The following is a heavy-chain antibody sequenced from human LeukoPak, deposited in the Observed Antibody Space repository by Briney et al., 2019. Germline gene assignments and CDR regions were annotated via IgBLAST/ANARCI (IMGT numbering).Heavy chain of an antibody. CDR3: AHFKGGSFDI. Sequence: SETLSLTCTVSGGSISSSNYHWGWIRQPPGKGLEWIGSIYYSGNTYYNPSLKSRVTISVDTSKNQFSLKLTSVTAADTAVYYCAHFKGGSFDIWGQGTMVTVSS. D-gene: IGHD1-26*01. J-gene: IGHJ3*02. CDR2: IYYSGNT. V-gene: IGHV4-39*01. CDR1: GGSISSSNYH.